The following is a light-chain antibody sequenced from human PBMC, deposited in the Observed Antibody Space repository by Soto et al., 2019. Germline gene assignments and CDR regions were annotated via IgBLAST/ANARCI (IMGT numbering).Light chain of an antibody. J-gene: IGKJ1*01. CDR2: GAS. CDR1: QSIASR. CDR3: QQTDTIPRT. V-gene: IGKV1-39*01. Sequence: DLQMTQSPSSLSASVGDIVTITCRASQSIASRLNWYQQKPGSAPKLLIYGASTLESGVPSRFSGSGSGTDFTLTVSSLQVEDFATYYCQQTDTIPRTFGQGTKVDI.